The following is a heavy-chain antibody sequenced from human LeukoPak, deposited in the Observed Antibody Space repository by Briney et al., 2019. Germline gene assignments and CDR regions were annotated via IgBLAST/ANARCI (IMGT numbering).Heavy chain of an antibody. J-gene: IGHJ6*03. Sequence: SETLSLTCTISGGSISSHYWTWIRQSPVKGLEWIGDISNSGSTSYNPSLKSRVTISIDTSKNQFSLKLSSVTAADTAVYYCGRDALVGYFSYYYMDVWGKGTTVTVSS. CDR3: GRDALVGYFSYYYMDV. V-gene: IGHV4-59*11. D-gene: IGHD2-15*01. CDR2: ISNSGST. CDR1: GGSISSHY.